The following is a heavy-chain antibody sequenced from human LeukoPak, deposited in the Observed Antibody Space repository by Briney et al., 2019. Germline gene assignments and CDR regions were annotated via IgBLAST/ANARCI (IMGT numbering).Heavy chain of an antibody. CDR3: ARDPYSSSWLRGDAFDI. J-gene: IGHJ3*02. D-gene: IGHD6-13*01. CDR2: ISSSSSYI. Sequence: PGGSLRLSCAASGFTFSSYSMNWVRQAAGKGLEWVSSISSSSSYIYYADSVKGPFTNPRDNANNSLYLQMNSLRAEDTAVYYCARDPYSSSWLRGDAFDIWGQGTMVTVSS. V-gene: IGHV3-21*01. CDR1: GFTFSSYS.